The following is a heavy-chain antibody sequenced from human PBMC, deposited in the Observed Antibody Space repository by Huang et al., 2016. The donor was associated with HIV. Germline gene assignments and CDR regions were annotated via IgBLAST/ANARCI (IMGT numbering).Heavy chain of an antibody. J-gene: IGHJ4*02. D-gene: IGHD6-19*01. CDR2: VNHEGST. V-gene: IGHV4-34*01. CDR3: ARPGYGSGWRFDS. CDR1: GGSFSDHF. Sequence: QVRLEQWGAGLLKSSETLSLTCAVYGGSFSDHFWTWIRQSPGKGLEWIGEVNHEGSTNYNPSLKSRVTITADMSKNQFSLKLDSMTGADTGLYFCARPGYGSGWRFDSWGRGTLVIVTS.